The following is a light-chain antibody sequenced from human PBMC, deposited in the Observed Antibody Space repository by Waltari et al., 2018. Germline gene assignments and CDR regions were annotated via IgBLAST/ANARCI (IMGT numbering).Light chain of an antibody. V-gene: IGLV1-40*01. CDR3: QSYDSSLSVL. Sequence: QSVLTQPPSVSGAPGQSVTISCTGSSSNIGARYDVHWYQQVPGAAPKLLIYGTPHRPSGVPDRFSGSKSGTSASLAITGLQAEDEADYYCQSYDSSLSVLFGGGTKLTVL. CDR2: GTP. CDR1: SSNIGARYD. J-gene: IGLJ2*01.